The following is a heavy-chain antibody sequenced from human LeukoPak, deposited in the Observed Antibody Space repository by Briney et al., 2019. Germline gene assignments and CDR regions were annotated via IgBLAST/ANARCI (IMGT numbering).Heavy chain of an antibody. J-gene: IGHJ4*02. CDR1: GYTFTGYY. Sequence: GASVKVSCKASGYTFTGYYVHWVRQAPGQGLEWMGWINPNSGGTHYAQKFQGRVTMTGDTSISTGYMELSRLSSDDTAIYYCAGRPNTAMVPIFDYWGQETLVTVSS. CDR2: INPNSGGT. V-gene: IGHV1-2*02. D-gene: IGHD5-18*01. CDR3: AGRPNTAMVPIFDY.